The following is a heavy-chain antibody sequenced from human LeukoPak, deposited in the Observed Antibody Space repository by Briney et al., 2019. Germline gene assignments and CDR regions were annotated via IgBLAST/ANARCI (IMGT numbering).Heavy chain of an antibody. V-gene: IGHV1-69*04. CDR3: ASFTTLGPVR. D-gene: IGHD4-17*01. J-gene: IGHJ4*02. CDR1: GFTFSSYA. Sequence: PGGSLRLSCAASGFTFSSYAMSWVRQAPGQWLEWMGRIIPILGIANYAQKFQGRVTITADKSTSTAYMELSSLRSEDTAVYYCASFTTLGPVRWGQGTLVTVSS. CDR2: IIPILGIA.